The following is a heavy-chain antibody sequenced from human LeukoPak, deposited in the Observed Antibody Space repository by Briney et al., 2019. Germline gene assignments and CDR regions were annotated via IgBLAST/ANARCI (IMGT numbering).Heavy chain of an antibody. CDR2: INHSGST. V-gene: IGHV4-34*01. CDR1: GGSFSGYY. D-gene: IGHD2-2*01. CDR3: ASSPASSTSFLDY. J-gene: IGHJ4*02. Sequence: SETLSLTCAVYGGSFSGYYWSWISQPPGKGLEWIGEINHSGSTNYNPSLKSRVTISVDTSKNQFSLKLSSVTAADTAVYYCASSPASSTSFLDYWGQGTLVTVSS.